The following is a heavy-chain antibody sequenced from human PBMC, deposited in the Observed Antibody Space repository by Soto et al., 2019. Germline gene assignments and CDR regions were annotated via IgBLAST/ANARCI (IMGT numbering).Heavy chain of an antibody. CDR1: GFTFSSYW. CDR3: ARGRDYVWGSYRPGDDY. D-gene: IGHD3-16*02. V-gene: IGHV3-74*01. CDR2: INSDGSST. Sequence: EVQLVESGGGLVQPGGSLSFSCAASGFTFSSYWMHWVRQAPGKGLVWVSRINSDGSSTSYAHSVKGRFTISRDNAKNTLYLQMNSLRADDTAVYYCARGRDYVWGSYRPGDDYWGQGTLFTVSS. J-gene: IGHJ4*02.